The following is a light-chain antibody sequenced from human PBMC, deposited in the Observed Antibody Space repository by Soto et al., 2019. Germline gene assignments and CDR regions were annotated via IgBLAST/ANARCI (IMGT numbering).Light chain of an antibody. CDR2: DAS. Sequence: DIQMTQSPSTLSASVGDRVTITCRASQSISSWLAWYQQKPGKAPKLLIYDASSLERGVPSRFSGSGSGTEFTLTISSLQPDDFATYYGQQYNSYSPTFGQGTKLEIK. J-gene: IGKJ2*01. CDR3: QQYNSYSPT. V-gene: IGKV1-5*01. CDR1: QSISSW.